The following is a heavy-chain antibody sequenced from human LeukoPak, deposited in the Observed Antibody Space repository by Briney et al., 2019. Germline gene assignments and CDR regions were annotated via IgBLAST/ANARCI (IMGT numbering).Heavy chain of an antibody. CDR2: VNTDGSRT. V-gene: IGHV3-74*01. CDR1: GFTFSRYW. J-gene: IGHJ3*02. D-gene: IGHD3-10*01. Sequence: GGSLRLSCAASGFTFSRYWMHWVRQAPGKGLVWVSHVNTDGSRTNYADSVKGRFTISRDNSKNTLYLQMNSLRAEDTAVYYCARGDANTWFDAFHIWGQGTLVTVSA. CDR3: ARGDANTWFDAFHI.